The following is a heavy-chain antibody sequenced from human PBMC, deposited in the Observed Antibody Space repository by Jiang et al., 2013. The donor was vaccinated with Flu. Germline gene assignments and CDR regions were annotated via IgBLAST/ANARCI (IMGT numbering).Heavy chain of an antibody. J-gene: IGHJ4*02. CDR2: INHSGTT. V-gene: IGHV4-34*01. CDR1: GGGSFNGYF. CDR3: ARGPYESGSYFNNGFDY. Sequence: CAVSGGGSFNGYFWSWIRQPPGKGLEWIGEINHSGTTNTNSSLKSRVAMSIDSYKKEFSLKVRSVTAADTAVYYCARGPYESGSYFNNGFDYWGQGSLVTVSS. D-gene: IGHD3-10*01.